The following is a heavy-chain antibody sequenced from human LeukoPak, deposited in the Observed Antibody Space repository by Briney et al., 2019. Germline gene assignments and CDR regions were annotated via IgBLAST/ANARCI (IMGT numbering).Heavy chain of an antibody. CDR3: AKESRYSGSYLSYYYYYYGMDV. CDR2: ISYDGSNK. CDR1: GFTFSGYG. D-gene: IGHD1-26*01. Sequence: GGSLRLSCAASGFTFSGYGMHWVRQAPGKGLEWVAVISYDGSNKYYADSVKGRFTISRDNSKNTLYLQTNSLRAEDTAMYYCAKESRYSGSYLSYYYYYYGMDVWGQGTTVTVSS. V-gene: IGHV3-30*18. J-gene: IGHJ6*02.